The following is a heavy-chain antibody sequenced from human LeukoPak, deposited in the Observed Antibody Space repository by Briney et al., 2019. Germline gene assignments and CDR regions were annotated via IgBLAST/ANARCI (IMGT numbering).Heavy chain of an antibody. CDR2: IDSDGTTT. CDR3: ARDLSYSGIDY. CDR1: GFTFSSYW. J-gene: IGHJ4*02. D-gene: IGHD1-26*01. V-gene: IGHV3-74*01. Sequence: AGGSLRLSCAASGFTFSSYWMHWVRQAPGKGLVWVSRIDSDGTTTTYADSVKGRFTISRDNAKNTLYLQMNSLRAEDTAVYYCARDLSYSGIDYWGQGTLVTVSS.